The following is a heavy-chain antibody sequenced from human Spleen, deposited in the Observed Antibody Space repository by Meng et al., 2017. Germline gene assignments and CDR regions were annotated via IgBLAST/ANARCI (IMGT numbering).Heavy chain of an antibody. V-gene: IGHV3-23*01. J-gene: IGHJ4*02. CDR1: GFTFSSYA. D-gene: IGHD2-21*01. CDR2: ISGTGGNT. Sequence: GESLKISCAASGFTFSSYAMSWVRQAPGKGLEWVSTISGTGGNTYYADSVKGRFTMSRDNSKNTLYLQMNSLRAEDTAIYYCAKERVSWTQVAIHYWGQGTLVTVSS. CDR3: AKERVSWTQVAIHY.